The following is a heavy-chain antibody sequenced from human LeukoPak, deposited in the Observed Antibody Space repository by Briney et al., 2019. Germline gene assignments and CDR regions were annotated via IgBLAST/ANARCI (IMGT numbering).Heavy chain of an antibody. V-gene: IGHV3-23*01. J-gene: IGHJ4*02. CDR1: GFTFSSYA. CDR2: ISGSGGST. D-gene: IGHD2-2*01. Sequence: GGSLRLSYAASGFTFSSYAMSWVRQAPGKGLEWVSAISGSGGSTYYADSVKGRFTISRDNSKNSLYLQMNSLRVEDTAVYYRARGCTSSSCYDYWGQGTLVTVSS. CDR3: ARGCTSSSCYDY.